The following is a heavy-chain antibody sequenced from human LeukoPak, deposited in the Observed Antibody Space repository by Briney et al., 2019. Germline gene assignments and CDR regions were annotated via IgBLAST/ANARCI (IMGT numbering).Heavy chain of an antibody. CDR2: IRYDGSNK. V-gene: IGHV3-30*02. Sequence: GRSLRLSCAASGFTFSGYGMSWIRQAPGKGLEWVAFIRYDGSNKYYADSVKGRFTISRDNSKNTLYLQMNSLRAEDTAVYYCAKDISVVVVAATSYYFDYWGQGTLVTVSS. D-gene: IGHD2-15*01. J-gene: IGHJ4*02. CDR1: GFTFSGYG. CDR3: AKDISVVVVAATSYYFDY.